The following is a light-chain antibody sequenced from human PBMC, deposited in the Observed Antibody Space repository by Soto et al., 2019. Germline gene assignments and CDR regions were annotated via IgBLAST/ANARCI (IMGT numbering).Light chain of an antibody. CDR3: QQRRNWPPLIT. CDR2: DAS. J-gene: IGKJ5*01. V-gene: IGKV3-11*01. CDR1: QSVSSY. Sequence: EIVLTQSPATLSLSPGERATISCRASQSVSSYLAGYQQKPGQAPRLLIYDASNRATGIPARFSGSGSGTDFTLTISSLEPADFAVYYCQQRRNWPPLITFGQGTRLEIK.